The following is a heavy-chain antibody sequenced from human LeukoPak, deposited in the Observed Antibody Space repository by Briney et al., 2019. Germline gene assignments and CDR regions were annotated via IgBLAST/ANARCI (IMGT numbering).Heavy chain of an antibody. J-gene: IGHJ4*02. Sequence: GKSLKISCKGSGYSFTSYWIGWGRQLPGKGLEWMGIIYPGDSDTRYSPSFQGQVTISADKSISTAYLQWSSLKASDTAMYYCARGVVVITTPHFDYWGQGTLVTVSS. D-gene: IGHD3-22*01. CDR3: ARGVVVITTPHFDY. CDR2: IYPGDSDT. V-gene: IGHV5-51*01. CDR1: GYSFTSYW.